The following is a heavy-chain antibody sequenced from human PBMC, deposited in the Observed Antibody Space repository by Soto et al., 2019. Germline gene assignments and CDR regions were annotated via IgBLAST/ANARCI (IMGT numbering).Heavy chain of an antibody. CDR1: GGSISSYY. Sequence: QVQLQESGPGLVKPSETLSLTCTVSGGSISSYYWSWIRQPPGKGLEWIGYIYYSGSTNYNPSLKSRVTISVDTSKNQFSLKLSSVTAADTAVYYCASFYSGYFDYWGQGTLVTVSS. D-gene: IGHD1-26*01. CDR3: ASFYSGYFDY. V-gene: IGHV4-59*01. CDR2: IYYSGST. J-gene: IGHJ4*02.